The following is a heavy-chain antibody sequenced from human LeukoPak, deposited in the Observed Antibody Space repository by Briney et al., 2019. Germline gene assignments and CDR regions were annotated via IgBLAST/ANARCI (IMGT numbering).Heavy chain of an antibody. J-gene: IGHJ4*02. Sequence: PGGSLRLSCVASRFTFSNYWMSWVRQAPGKGLEWVANINRDGSKKVYADSMKGRFTISRDNAKESLYLQLNSLRADDTAVYYCAKWGPHCVGDYCPALDSWGQGTLVTVSS. CDR2: INRDGSKK. V-gene: IGHV3-7*01. CDR1: RFTFSNYW. D-gene: IGHD2-21*02. CDR3: AKWGPHCVGDYCPALDS.